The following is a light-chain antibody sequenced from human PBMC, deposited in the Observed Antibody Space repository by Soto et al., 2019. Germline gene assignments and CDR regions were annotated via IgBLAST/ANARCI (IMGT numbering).Light chain of an antibody. J-gene: IGKJ2*01. V-gene: IGKV3-15*01. Sequence: EIEMTQSPATLSVSPGEGATLSCRASQSVSNNLAWYQQKPGQAPRLLIYAASTRATGIPARFSGRGSDTEFTLTISSLQSEDFAIYYCPQYNNWPPYTFGQGTKLEIK. CDR3: PQYNNWPPYT. CDR1: QSVSNN. CDR2: AAS.